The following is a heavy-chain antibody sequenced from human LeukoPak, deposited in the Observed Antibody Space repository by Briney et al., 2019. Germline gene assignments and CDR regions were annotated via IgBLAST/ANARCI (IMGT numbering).Heavy chain of an antibody. D-gene: IGHD6-6*01. CDR1: RGSISSGAYY. Sequence: SETLSLTCTVPRGSISSGAYYWSWIRQHPGKGLEWLGYIYHNGSTYYNPSLESRISILLDPSKNQFSLKLSSVTAADTALYYCARSSSSPRLDYWGQGTLVTVSA. CDR3: ARSSSSPRLDY. V-gene: IGHV4-31*03. CDR2: IYHNGST. J-gene: IGHJ4*02.